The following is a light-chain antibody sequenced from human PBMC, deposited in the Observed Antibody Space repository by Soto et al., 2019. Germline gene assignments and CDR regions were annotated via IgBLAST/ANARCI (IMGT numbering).Light chain of an antibody. Sequence: LVLTQSPSASSSLGASVKLTCTLSSGHSNYAIAWHQQQPEKGPRYLMKLNSDGSHSKWDGIPDRFSGSSSGAERYLTISSLQSEDAADYYCQTWGTGTPWVFVGMTKLTVL. V-gene: IGLV4-69*01. CDR3: QTWGTGTPWV. CDR2: LNSDGSH. CDR1: SGHSNYA. J-gene: IGLJ3*02.